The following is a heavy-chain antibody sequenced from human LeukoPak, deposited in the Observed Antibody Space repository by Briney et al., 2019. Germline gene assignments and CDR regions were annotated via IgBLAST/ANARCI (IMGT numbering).Heavy chain of an antibody. J-gene: IGHJ4*02. CDR1: GFTFSDHY. V-gene: IGHV3-73*01. CDR2: IRSTANGYAT. CDR3: TGNYYGSGSYADFDY. Sequence: GGSLRLSCAASGFTFSDHYMDWVRQAPGKGLEWVGRIRSTANGYATAYAASVKGRFTISRDDSKNTAYLQMDSPKTEDTAVYYCTGNYYGSGSYADFDYWGQGTLVTVSS. D-gene: IGHD3-10*01.